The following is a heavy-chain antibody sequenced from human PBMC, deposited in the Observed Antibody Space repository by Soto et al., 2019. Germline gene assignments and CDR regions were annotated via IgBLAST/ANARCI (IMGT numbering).Heavy chain of an antibody. D-gene: IGHD2-15*01. CDR3: ARDRGYQLLDY. CDR2: INPDGGEK. J-gene: IGHJ4*02. V-gene: IGHV3-7*01. Sequence: EVQLVESGGGLVQPGGSLRLSCAASGFTFSDYWVVWVRKAPGRGLEWVANINPDGGEKYYVDAVKGRFTVSRDNAKNSLFLQMSSLRAEDTAMYYCARDRGYQLLDYWGRGTLVTVSP. CDR1: GFTFSDYW.